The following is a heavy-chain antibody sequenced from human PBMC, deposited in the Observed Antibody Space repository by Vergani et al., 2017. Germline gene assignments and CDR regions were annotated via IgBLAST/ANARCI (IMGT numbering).Heavy chain of an antibody. V-gene: IGHV5-10-1*03. CDR2: IDPMASYT. Sequence: ELQLVQSGPEVKKPGESLRTSGKGPGYSFTIYWSSWVRRMPGKGLEGMGRIDPMASYTNYSPSFQGHVTISADKSISTAYLQCSSLKASDTAMYYCGRHRNSSSWYAGWFDPWGQGTLVTVSS. J-gene: IGHJ5*02. CDR1: GYSFTIYW. D-gene: IGHD6-13*01. CDR3: GRHRNSSSWYAGWFDP.